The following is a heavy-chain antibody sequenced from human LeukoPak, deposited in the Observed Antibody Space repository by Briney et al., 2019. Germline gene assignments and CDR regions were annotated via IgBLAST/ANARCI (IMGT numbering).Heavy chain of an antibody. CDR1: GGSISSSNW. CDR2: IYHSGST. D-gene: IGHD3-9*01. V-gene: IGHV4-4*02. Sequence: SETLSLTCAVSGGSISSSNWWSWVRQPPGKGLEWIGEIYHSGSTNYNPSLKSRVTISVDKSKNQFSLKLSSVTAADTAVYYCASRGRDDILTGYFQHWGQGTLVTVSS. J-gene: IGHJ1*01. CDR3: ASRGRDDILTGYFQH.